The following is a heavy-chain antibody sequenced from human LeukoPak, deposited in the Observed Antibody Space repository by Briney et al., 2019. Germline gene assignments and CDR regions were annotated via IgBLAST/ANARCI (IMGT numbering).Heavy chain of an antibody. J-gene: IGHJ4*02. CDR3: ARASYYYGSGSLGY. CDR2: INSDGSNT. V-gene: IGHV3-74*01. D-gene: IGHD3-10*01. CDR1: GFTFSSYW. Sequence: GGSLRLSCAASGFTFSSYWMHWVRQAPGKGLVWVSRINSDGSNTSYADSVKGRFTISRDNAKNTLYLQMNSLRAEDTAVYYCARASYYYGSGSLGYWGQGTLVTVSS.